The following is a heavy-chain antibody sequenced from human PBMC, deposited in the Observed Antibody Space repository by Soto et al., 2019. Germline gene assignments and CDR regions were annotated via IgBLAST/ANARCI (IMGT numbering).Heavy chain of an antibody. J-gene: IGHJ5*01. V-gene: IGHV4-30-4*01. D-gene: IGHD2-15*01. CDR1: GDSISTVDYF. Sequence: QVHLLESGPGLVKPSQTLSLTCSVSGDSISTVDYFWAWIRQPPGQALEYIGYIYKSTTTYYNPSCESRVAISLDTSKSQFSLTVTSVTAADTAVYFCARGRYCLTGICFPNWFDSWGQGTLVTVSS. CDR2: IYKSTTT. CDR3: ARGRYCLTGICFPNWFDS.